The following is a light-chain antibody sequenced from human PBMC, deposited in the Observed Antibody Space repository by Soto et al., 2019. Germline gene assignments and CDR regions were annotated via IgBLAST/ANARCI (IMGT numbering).Light chain of an antibody. J-gene: IGKJ2*01. CDR1: QNISVW. V-gene: IGKV1-5*01. Sequence: IQMTQSPSTLSASVGDGVTITCRASQNISVWLAWYQQRPGQAPKFLIYDASNLETGVSSRFSGSGSGTEFTLTIRSLQPDDFAPYYCQQYDSSSPTFGQGTKLEIK. CDR2: DAS. CDR3: QQYDSSSPT.